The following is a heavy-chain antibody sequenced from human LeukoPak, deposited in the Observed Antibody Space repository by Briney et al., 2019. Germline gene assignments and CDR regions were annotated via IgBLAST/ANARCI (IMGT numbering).Heavy chain of an antibody. Sequence: PGGSLRLSCAASGFTFSSYSMNWVRQAPGKGLEWVSSISGSSSYIYYADSVKGRFTISRDNAKNSLHLQMNSLRAEDTAVYYCVSPGYSSSWYSDAFDIWGQGTMVTVSS. J-gene: IGHJ3*02. CDR2: ISGSSSYI. D-gene: IGHD6-13*01. V-gene: IGHV3-21*01. CDR1: GFTFSSYS. CDR3: VSPGYSSSWYSDAFDI.